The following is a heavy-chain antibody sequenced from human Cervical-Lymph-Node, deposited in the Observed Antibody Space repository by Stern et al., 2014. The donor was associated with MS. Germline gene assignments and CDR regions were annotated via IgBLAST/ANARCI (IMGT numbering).Heavy chain of an antibody. V-gene: IGHV3-74*02. CDR2: IDEYGGCT. J-gene: IGHJ4*02. D-gene: IGHD2-8*01. Sequence: VQLVQSGGGLVQPGGSLRLSCEASGYTFSRYWMHWVRQVPGKGLGWVSRIDEYGGCTDYADSVGGRFTISRANARGTMYLQMDNLRVEDTALYYCIRDLAGVASYWGQGALVTVSS. CDR1: GYTFSRYW. CDR3: IRDLAGVASY.